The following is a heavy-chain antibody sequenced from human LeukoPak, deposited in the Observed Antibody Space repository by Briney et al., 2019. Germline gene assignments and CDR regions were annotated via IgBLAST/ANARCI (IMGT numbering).Heavy chain of an antibody. Sequence: GGSLKLSCAASGFTVSSNYMSWVRQAPGKGLEWVSIIYNGGNTYYADSVRGRFTVSRDNSKNTLYLQMKSLRAEDTAVYYCAKVTGSGSYLADAFDIWGHGTVVTVSS. V-gene: IGHV3-53*01. CDR2: IYNGGNT. J-gene: IGHJ3*02. D-gene: IGHD3-10*01. CDR3: AKVTGSGSYLADAFDI. CDR1: GFTVSSNY.